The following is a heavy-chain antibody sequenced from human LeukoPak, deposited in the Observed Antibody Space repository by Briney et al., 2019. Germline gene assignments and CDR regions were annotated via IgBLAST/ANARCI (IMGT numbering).Heavy chain of an antibody. CDR1: GFTFSSYS. J-gene: IGHJ4*02. Sequence: GGSLRLSCAASGFTFSSYSMNWGRQAPGEGREWGSYISSSSSTIYYADSVKGRFTISRDNAKNSLYLQMNSFRAEDTAVYYCAREGTAMPDYWGQGTLVTVSS. CDR3: AREGTAMPDY. D-gene: IGHD5-18*01. CDR2: ISSSSSTI. V-gene: IGHV3-48*04.